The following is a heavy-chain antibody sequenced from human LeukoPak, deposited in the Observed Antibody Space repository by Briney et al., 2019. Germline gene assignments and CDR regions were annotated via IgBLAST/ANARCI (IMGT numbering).Heavy chain of an antibody. D-gene: IGHD5-24*01. CDR1: GFTFSSYA. Sequence: GGSLRLSCAASGFTFSSYAMHWVRQAPGKGLEWVAVISYDGSNKYYADSVKGRFTISRDNSKNTLYLQMNSLRAEDTAVYYCAREMATIVGVYDYWGQGTLVTVSS. CDR3: AREMATIVGVYDY. J-gene: IGHJ4*02. CDR2: ISYDGSNK. V-gene: IGHV3-30*04.